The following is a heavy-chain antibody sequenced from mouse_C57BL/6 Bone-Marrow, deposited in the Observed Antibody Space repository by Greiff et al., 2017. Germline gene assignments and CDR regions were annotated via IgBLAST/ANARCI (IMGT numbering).Heavy chain of an antibody. Sequence: QVQLQQPGAELVKPGASVKMSCKASGYTFTSYWITWVKQRPGQGLEWIGMIHPNSGSTNYNEKFKSKATLTVDKSSSTAYMQLSSLTSEDSAVYYCARNYSKGWYFEVWGTGTTVTVSS. J-gene: IGHJ1*03. CDR1: GYTFTSYW. CDR2: IHPNSGST. CDR3: ARNYSKGWYFEV. D-gene: IGHD2-5*01. V-gene: IGHV1-64*01.